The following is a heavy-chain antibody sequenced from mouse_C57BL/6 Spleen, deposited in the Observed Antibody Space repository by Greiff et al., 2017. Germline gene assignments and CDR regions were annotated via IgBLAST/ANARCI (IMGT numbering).Heavy chain of an antibody. J-gene: IGHJ2*01. V-gene: IGHV5-9-1*02. CDR3: TREGYGKCYFDY. D-gene: IGHD2-10*02. Sequence: EVKLMESGEGLVKPGGSLKLSCAASGFTFSSYAMSWVRQTPEKRLEWVAYISSGGDYTYYADTVKGRFTISRDNARNTLYLQMSRLKSEDTAMYYCTREGYGKCYFDYWGQGTPLTVSS. CDR2: ISSGGDYT. CDR1: GFTFSSYA.